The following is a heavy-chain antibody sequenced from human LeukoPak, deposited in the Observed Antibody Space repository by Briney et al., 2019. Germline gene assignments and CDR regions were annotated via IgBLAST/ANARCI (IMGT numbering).Heavy chain of an antibody. CDR1: GFTFSSYA. CDR3: AKEGNDYVWGSYHPDYYYYMDV. D-gene: IGHD3-16*02. Sequence: PGGSLRLSCAASGFTFSSYAMHWVRQAPGKGLEWVAVISYDGSNKYYADSVKGRFTISRDNSKNTLYLQMNSLRAEDTAVYYCAKEGNDYVWGSYHPDYYYYMDVWGKGTTVTVSS. V-gene: IGHV3-30-3*01. J-gene: IGHJ6*03. CDR2: ISYDGSNK.